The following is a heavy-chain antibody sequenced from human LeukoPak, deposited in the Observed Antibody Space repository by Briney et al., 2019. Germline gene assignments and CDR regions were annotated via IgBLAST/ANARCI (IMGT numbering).Heavy chain of an antibody. CDR1: GYTFTSYG. J-gene: IGHJ4*02. Sequence: ASVKVSCKASGYTFTSYGISWVRQAPGQGLEWMGIINPSGGSTSYAQKFQGRVTMTRDTSTSTVYMELSSLRSEDTAVYYCARDLNSGSPHGYWGQGTLVTVSS. CDR2: INPSGGST. D-gene: IGHD1-26*01. CDR3: ARDLNSGSPHGY. V-gene: IGHV1-46*01.